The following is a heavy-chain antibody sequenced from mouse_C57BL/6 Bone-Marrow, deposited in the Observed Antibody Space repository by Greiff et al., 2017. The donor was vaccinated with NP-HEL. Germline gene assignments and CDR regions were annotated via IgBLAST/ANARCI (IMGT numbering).Heavy chain of an antibody. CDR2: IDPSDSYT. J-gene: IGHJ4*01. CDR1: GYTFTSYW. CDR3: AREGMDY. V-gene: IGHV1-69*01. Sequence: VQLQQPGAELVMPGASVKLSCKASGYTFTSYWMHWVKQRPGQGLEWIGEIDPSDSYTNYNQKFKGKSTLTVDKSSSTAYMQLSSLTSEDSADYYCAREGMDYWGQGTSVTVSS.